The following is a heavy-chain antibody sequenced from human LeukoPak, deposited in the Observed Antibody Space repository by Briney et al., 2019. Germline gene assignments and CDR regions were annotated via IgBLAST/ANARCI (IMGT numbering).Heavy chain of an antibody. CDR2: IYYSGST. CDR3: ARHGIAAAYHFDY. Sequence: SETLSLTCTVSGGSISSYYWSWIRQPPGKGLEWIGYIYYSGSTNYNPSLKSRVTISVDTSKNQFSLKLSSVTAAHTAVYYCARHGIAAAYHFDYWGQGTLVTVSS. CDR1: GGSISSYY. D-gene: IGHD6-13*01. J-gene: IGHJ4*02. V-gene: IGHV4-59*08.